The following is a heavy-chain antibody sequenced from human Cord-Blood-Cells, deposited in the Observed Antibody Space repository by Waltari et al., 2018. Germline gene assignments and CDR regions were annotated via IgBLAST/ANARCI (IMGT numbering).Heavy chain of an antibody. CDR2: INHSGST. J-gene: IGHJ3*02. V-gene: IGHV4-34*01. CDR3: ARDSQLGMGAFDI. D-gene: IGHD7-27*01. Sequence: QVQLQQWGAGLLKPSETLSLTCAVYGGSFSGYYWSWIRPPPGKGLEWIGEINHSGSTNYNPSLKSRVTISVDTSKNQFSLKLSSVTAADTAVYYCARDSQLGMGAFDIWGQGTMVTVSS. CDR1: GGSFSGYY.